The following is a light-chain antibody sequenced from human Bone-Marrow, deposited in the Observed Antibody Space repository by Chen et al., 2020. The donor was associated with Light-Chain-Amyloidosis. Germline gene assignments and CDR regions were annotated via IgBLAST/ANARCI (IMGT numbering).Light chain of an antibody. CDR3: CSYEGSVE. Sequence: QSALTQPASVSGSPGQSITISCSGTSSDVGTYNLVSWFQQHPGKAPKLMIYDGSKRPSGVSNRFSGSKSGNTASLTISGLQAEDEAEYYCCSYEGSVEFGGGTKLTVL. V-gene: IGLV2-23*01. J-gene: IGLJ2*01. CDR1: SSDVGTYNL. CDR2: DGS.